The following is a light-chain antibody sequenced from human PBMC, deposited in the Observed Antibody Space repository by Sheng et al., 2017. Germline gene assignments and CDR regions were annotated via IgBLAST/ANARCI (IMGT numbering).Light chain of an antibody. CDR3: QQYDNWPPRYT. CDR2: GAS. J-gene: IGKJ2*01. CDR1: QSVSSRY. Sequence: EIVLTQSPGTLSLSPGERATLSCRASQSVSSRYLAWYQQKPGQAPRLLIYGASNRATGIPDRFSGTMSGIEFTLTISSLQSDDFAVYYCQQYDNWPPRYTFGQGTKLEI. V-gene: IGKV3-20*01.